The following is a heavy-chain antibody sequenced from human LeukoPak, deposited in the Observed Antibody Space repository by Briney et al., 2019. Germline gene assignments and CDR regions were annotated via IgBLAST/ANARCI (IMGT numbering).Heavy chain of an antibody. Sequence: GGSLRLSCAASGFTFSSYGMHWVRQAPGKGLEWVAVISYDGSNKYYADSVKGRFTISRDNSKNTLYLQMNSLRAEDTAVYYCAKEHYYDSSGYCPSFDYWGQGTLVTVSS. V-gene: IGHV3-30*18. CDR2: ISYDGSNK. CDR1: GFTFSSYG. CDR3: AKEHYYDSSGYCPSFDY. D-gene: IGHD3-22*01. J-gene: IGHJ4*02.